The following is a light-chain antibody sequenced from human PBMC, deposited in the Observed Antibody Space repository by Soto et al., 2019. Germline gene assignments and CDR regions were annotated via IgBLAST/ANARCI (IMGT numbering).Light chain of an antibody. CDR2: GSS. V-gene: IGKV1-12*01. J-gene: IGKJ1*01. Sequence: DIQMTQSPSSVSASVGDSVTITCRASQGVSDWVAWYQQKPGEAPKLLIYGSSSLLSGVTSRFSGTRSGTDFTLTISSLQPEDFATYYCQQANSYPWTFGQGTKVDIK. CDR3: QQANSYPWT. CDR1: QGVSDW.